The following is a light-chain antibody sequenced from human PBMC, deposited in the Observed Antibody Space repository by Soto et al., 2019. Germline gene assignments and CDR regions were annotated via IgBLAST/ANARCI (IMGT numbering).Light chain of an antibody. CDR3: QQYNNWPPWT. J-gene: IGKJ1*01. CDR2: GAS. V-gene: IGKV3-15*01. CDR1: QSVSSN. Sequence: EIGVKQSPATLSVSPGEGATLSYRASQSVSSNLAWYQQKPGQAPRLLIYGASTRATGIPARFSGSGSGTEFTLTISSLQSEDFAVYYCQQYNNWPPWTFGQGTKVDIK.